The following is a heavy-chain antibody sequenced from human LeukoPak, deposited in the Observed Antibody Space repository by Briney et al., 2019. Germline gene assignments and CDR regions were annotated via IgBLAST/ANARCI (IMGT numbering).Heavy chain of an antibody. CDR2: FDPEDGET. V-gene: IGHV1-24*01. D-gene: IGHD1-26*01. J-gene: IGHJ3*02. CDR3: ATGWELNRDAFDI. Sequence: GASVTVSCKVSGYTLTELSMHWVRQAPGKGLEWMGGFDPEDGETIYAQKFQGRVTMTEDTSTDTAYMELSSLRSEDTAVYYCATGWELNRDAFDIWGQGTMVTVSS. CDR1: GYTLTELS.